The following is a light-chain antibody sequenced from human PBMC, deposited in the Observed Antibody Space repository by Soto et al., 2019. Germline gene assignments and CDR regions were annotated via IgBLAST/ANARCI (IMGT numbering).Light chain of an antibody. CDR1: QSVTSP. V-gene: IGKV3-11*01. Sequence: EIVLTQSPATRSLSPGDRATLSCRANQSVTSPVAWYQQKPGQAPRLLIFHTYNRATGIPPRFSGSGSGTDFTLTISSLEPEDFAVYYCQERSGWLTFGEGTKIDVK. CDR2: HTY. J-gene: IGKJ4*01. CDR3: QERSGWLT.